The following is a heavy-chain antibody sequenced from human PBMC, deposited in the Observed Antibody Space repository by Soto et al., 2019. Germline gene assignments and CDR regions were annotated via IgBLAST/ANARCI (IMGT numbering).Heavy chain of an antibody. D-gene: IGHD1-26*01. CDR2: IYSGGST. J-gene: IGHJ4*02. V-gene: IGHV3-53*01. CDR1: GFTVSSNY. CDR3: ARAPFGGSNYYFDY. Sequence: EVQLVESGGGLIQPGGSLRLSCAASGFTVSSNYMSWVRQAPGKGLEWVSVIYSGGSTYYADSVKGRFTISRNNSKKTLYLQMNSLTAEATAVYYCARAPFGGSNYYFDYWGQGTLVTVAS.